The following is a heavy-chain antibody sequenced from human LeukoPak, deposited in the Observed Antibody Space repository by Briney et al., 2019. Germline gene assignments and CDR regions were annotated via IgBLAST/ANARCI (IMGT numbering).Heavy chain of an antibody. Sequence: GASVKVSCKASGYTFTSYAMNWVRQAPGQGLEWMGWINTNTGNPTYAQGFTGRFVFSLDTSVSTAYPQISSLKAEDTAVYYCARDWTYDFWPSYYYYGMDVWGQGTTVTVSS. CDR3: ARDWTYDFWPSYYYYGMDV. D-gene: IGHD3-3*01. CDR2: INTNTGNP. CDR1: GYTFTSYA. V-gene: IGHV7-4-1*02. J-gene: IGHJ6*02.